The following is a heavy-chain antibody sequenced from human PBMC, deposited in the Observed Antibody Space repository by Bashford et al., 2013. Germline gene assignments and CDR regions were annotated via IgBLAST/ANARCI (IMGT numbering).Heavy chain of an antibody. D-gene: IGHD1-1*01. J-gene: IGHJ6*02. CDR2: ISYDGSNK. Sequence: VRQAPGKGLEWVAVISYDGSNKYYADSVKGRFTISRDNSKNTLYLQMNSLRAEDTAVYYCARDPDLTTESHYYGMDVWGQGTTVTVSS. V-gene: IGHV3-30-3*01. CDR3: ARDPDLTTESHYYGMDV.